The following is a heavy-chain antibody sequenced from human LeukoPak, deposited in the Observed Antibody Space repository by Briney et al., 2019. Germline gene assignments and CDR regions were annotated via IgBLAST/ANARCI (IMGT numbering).Heavy chain of an antibody. J-gene: IGHJ5*02. CDR3: ARVYDFWSGYCWFDP. D-gene: IGHD3-3*01. CDR2: IYYSGST. V-gene: IGHV4-59*11. CDR1: GGSISSHY. Sequence: PSETLSLTRTVSGGSISSHYWSWIRQPPGKGLEWIGYIYYSGSTNYNPSLKSRVTISVDTSKNQFSLKLSSVTAADTAVYYCARVYDFWSGYCWFDPWGQGTLVTVSS.